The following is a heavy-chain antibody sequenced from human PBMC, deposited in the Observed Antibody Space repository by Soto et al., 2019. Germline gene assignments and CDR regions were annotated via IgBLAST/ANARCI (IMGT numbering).Heavy chain of an antibody. V-gene: IGHV4-34*01. J-gene: IGHJ4*02. CDR3: ARGVDSWSGYLF. CDR1: GGSFDGYY. D-gene: IGHD3-3*01. Sequence: PSETLSLTCALYGGSFDGYYWSWIRQSPGKGLEWIGEIHHSGRTKYNPSLKSRVSLSVDTSTKQFSLKLTSVTAADGGVYYCARGVDSWSGYLFWGQGTPVTVSS. CDR2: IHHSGRT.